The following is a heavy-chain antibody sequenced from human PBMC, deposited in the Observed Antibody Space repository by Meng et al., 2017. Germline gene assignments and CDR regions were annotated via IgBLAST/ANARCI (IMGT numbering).Heavy chain of an antibody. Sequence: QVKIVQSGAEVQKPGASCKVSCKAFGYTFTSYAMHWVRQAPGQRLEWMGWINAGNGNTKYSQKFQGRVTITRDTSASTAYMELSSLRSEDTAVYYCARSHVLLWFGEDLDYWGQGTLVTVSS. D-gene: IGHD3-10*01. V-gene: IGHV1-3*01. J-gene: IGHJ4*02. CDR1: GYTFTSYA. CDR2: INAGNGNT. CDR3: ARSHVLLWFGEDLDY.